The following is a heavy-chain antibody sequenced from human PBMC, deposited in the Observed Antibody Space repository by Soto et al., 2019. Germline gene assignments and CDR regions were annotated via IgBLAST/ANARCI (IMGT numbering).Heavy chain of an antibody. J-gene: IGHJ4*02. CDR1: GFTFSSYA. D-gene: IGHD6-13*01. CDR2: ISGSGGST. CDR3: AKDIRLAAAGARALGYFDY. V-gene: IGHV3-23*01. Sequence: PGGSLRLSCAASGFTFSSYAMSWVRQAPGKGLEWVSAISGSGGSTYYADSVKGRFTISRDNSKNTLYLQMNSLRAEDAAVYYCAKDIRLAAAGARALGYFDYWGQGTLVTVSS.